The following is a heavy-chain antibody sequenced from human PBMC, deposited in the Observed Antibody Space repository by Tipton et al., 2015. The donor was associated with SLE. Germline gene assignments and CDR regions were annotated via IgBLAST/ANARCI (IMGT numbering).Heavy chain of an antibody. V-gene: IGHV3-23*01. CDR3: AKGSASSRPYYFDY. D-gene: IGHD6-6*01. CDR2: ITDSGHST. CDR1: GFTFRSSA. J-gene: IGHJ4*02. Sequence: GSLRLSCAASGFTFRSSAMSWVRQAPGRGLEWVTAITDSGHSTYYADSVKGRFTISRDNSKNTLYLQMDSLRAEDTAVYYCAKGSASSRPYYFDYWGQGTLVTVSS.